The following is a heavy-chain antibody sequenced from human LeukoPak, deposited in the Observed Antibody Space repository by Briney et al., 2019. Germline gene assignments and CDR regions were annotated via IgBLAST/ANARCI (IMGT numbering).Heavy chain of an antibody. CDR2: ISGSGGST. D-gene: IGHD4-17*01. J-gene: IGHJ5*02. CDR1: GFTVSTYY. Sequence: PGGSLRLSCAASGFTVSTYYMTWVRQAPGKGLEWVSDISGSGGSTYYADSVKGRFTISRDNSQNTLYLQMSSLRVDDTAIYYCAKGARVTTRSWFNPWGQGTLVTVSS. CDR3: AKGARVTTRSWFNP. V-gene: IGHV3-23*01.